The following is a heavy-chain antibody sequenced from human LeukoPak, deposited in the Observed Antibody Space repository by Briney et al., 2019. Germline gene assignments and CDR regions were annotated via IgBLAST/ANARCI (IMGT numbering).Heavy chain of an antibody. Sequence: GGSLKLSCAASGFTFSSYSMNWVRQAPGKGLEWVSSISSSSSYIYYADSVKGRFTISRDNAKNTLYLQMNSLRAEDTAVYYCATTYDILTGYPYWGQGALVTVSS. CDR1: GFTFSSYS. CDR2: ISSSSSYI. J-gene: IGHJ4*02. CDR3: ATTYDILTGYPY. D-gene: IGHD3-9*01. V-gene: IGHV3-21*01.